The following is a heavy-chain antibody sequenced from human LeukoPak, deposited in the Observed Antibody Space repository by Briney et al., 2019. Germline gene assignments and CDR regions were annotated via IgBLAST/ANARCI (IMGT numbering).Heavy chain of an antibody. V-gene: IGHV3-30*04. CDR3: AKDRGIAAAGTIGYYGMDV. CDR2: ISYDGSNK. Sequence: GGSLRLSCTASGFTFGDYAMSWFRQAPGKGLEWVAVISYDGSNKYYADSVKGRFTISRDNSKNTLYLQMNSLRAEDTAVYYCAKDRGIAAAGTIGYYGMDVWGQGTTVTVSS. J-gene: IGHJ6*02. CDR1: GFTFGDYA. D-gene: IGHD6-13*01.